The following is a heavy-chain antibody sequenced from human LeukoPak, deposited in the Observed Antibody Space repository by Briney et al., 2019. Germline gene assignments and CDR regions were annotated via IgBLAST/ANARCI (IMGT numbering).Heavy chain of an antibody. Sequence: PSETLSLTCTVSGGSISSYYWSWIRQPPGEGLEWIGYIYYSGSTNYNPSLKSRVTISVDTSKNQFSLKLSSVTAADTAVYYCARDAYYYDSSGYDHYYYYMDVWGKGTTVTVSS. J-gene: IGHJ6*03. V-gene: IGHV4-59*01. CDR3: ARDAYYYDSSGYDHYYYYMDV. CDR2: IYYSGST. CDR1: GGSISSYY. D-gene: IGHD3-22*01.